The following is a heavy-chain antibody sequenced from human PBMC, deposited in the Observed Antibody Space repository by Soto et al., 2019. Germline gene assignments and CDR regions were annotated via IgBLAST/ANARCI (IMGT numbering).Heavy chain of an antibody. CDR3: ARVKFLSKDWNPPWYYYYMDV. D-gene: IGHD1-1*01. CDR2: INWNGGST. Sequence: GGSLRLSCAASGFTFDDYGMSWVRQAPGKGLEWVSGINWNGGSTGYADSVKGRFTISRDNAKNSLYLQMNSLRAEDTALYHCARVKFLSKDWNPPWYYYYMDVWGKGTTVTVSS. J-gene: IGHJ6*03. V-gene: IGHV3-20*01. CDR1: GFTFDDYG.